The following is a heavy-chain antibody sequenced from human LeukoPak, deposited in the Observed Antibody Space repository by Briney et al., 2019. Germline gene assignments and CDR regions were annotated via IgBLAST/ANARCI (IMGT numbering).Heavy chain of an antibody. CDR1: GYTFTSYG. CDR3: ARDVGYYYDSSGYYYPYPDFDY. CDR2: ISAYNGNT. J-gene: IGHJ4*02. Sequence: ASVKVSCKASGYTFTSYGISWVRQAPGQGLEWMGWISAYNGNTNYAQKLQGRVTMTTDTSTSTAYMELRSLRSDDTAVYYCARDVGYYYDSSGYYYPYPDFDYWGREPWSPSPQ. D-gene: IGHD3-22*01. V-gene: IGHV1-18*01.